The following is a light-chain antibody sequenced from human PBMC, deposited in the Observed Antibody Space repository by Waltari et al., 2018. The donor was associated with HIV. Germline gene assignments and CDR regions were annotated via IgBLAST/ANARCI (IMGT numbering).Light chain of an antibody. CDR3: QQYYSTPWT. Sequence: DIVMTQSPDSLAVSLGERATINCKSSQNVLYSSNYKIYGVWYQQKPGQPPKLLIYWASNRESGVPDRFSGSGSGTEFTRTISSLQADDVAVYYCQQYYSTPWTFGQGTRVEIK. CDR1: QNVLYSSNYKIY. CDR2: WAS. J-gene: IGKJ1*01. V-gene: IGKV4-1*01.